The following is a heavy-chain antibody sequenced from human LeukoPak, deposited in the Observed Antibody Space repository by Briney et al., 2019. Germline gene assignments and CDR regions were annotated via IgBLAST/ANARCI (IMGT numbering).Heavy chain of an antibody. V-gene: IGHV3-48*01. J-gene: IGHJ4*02. D-gene: IGHD3-10*01. CDR2: ISSSSSTI. CDR3: ARERSDYYGSGSYEY. CDR1: GFTFSSYS. Sequence: PGRSLRLSCAASGFTFSSYSMNWVRQAPGKGLEWVSYISSSSSTIYYADSVKGPFTISRDNAKNSLYLQMNSLRAEDTDVYYCARERSDYYGSGSYEYWGQGTLVTVSS.